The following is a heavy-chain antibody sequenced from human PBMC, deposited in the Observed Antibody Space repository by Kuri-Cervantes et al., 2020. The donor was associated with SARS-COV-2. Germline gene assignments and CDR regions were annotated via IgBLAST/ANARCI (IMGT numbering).Heavy chain of an antibody. D-gene: IGHD6-19*01. CDR3: AGGYSSGWPDH. J-gene: IGHJ5*02. V-gene: IGHV3-7*01. Sequence: GESLKISCAASGFTFSSDWMTWVRKASGKGLEWVASMKRDGSEKYYVDSVKGRFTISRDNAKNSLDLQMNSLRPDDTAVYYCAGGYSSGWPDHWGQGTLVTVSS. CDR2: MKRDGSEK. CDR1: GFTFSSDW.